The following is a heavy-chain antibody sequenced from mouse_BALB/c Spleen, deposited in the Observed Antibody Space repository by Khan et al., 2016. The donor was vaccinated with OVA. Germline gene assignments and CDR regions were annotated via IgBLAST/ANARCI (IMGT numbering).Heavy chain of an antibody. CDR3: ARSGYGSLGY. D-gene: IGHD1-1*01. CDR2: IYPGSGST. Sequence: VQLKESGPVLVKPGASVKMSCKASGYTFTDYIINWVRQRTGQGLEWIGQIYPGSGSTYYNEKFKGKATLTADKSSNTAYMQLRSLTSEDSAVYFCARSGYGSLGYWGQGTTLTVSS. CDR1: GYTFTDYI. V-gene: IGHV1-77*01. J-gene: IGHJ2*01.